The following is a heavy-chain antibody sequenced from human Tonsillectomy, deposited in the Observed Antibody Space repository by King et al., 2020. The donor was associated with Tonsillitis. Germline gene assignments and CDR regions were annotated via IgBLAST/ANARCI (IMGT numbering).Heavy chain of an antibody. CDR3: ARGYSPLDAFDI. CDR1: GFTFSSYA. V-gene: IGHV3-30*01. Sequence: QLVQSGGGVVQPGRSLRLSCAASGFTFSSYAMHWVRQAPGKGLEWVAVISYDGSNKYYADSVKGRFTISRDNSKNTLYLQVNSLRAEDTAVYYCARGYSPLDAFDIWGQGTMVTVSS. D-gene: IGHD5-18*01. CDR2: ISYDGSNK. J-gene: IGHJ3*02.